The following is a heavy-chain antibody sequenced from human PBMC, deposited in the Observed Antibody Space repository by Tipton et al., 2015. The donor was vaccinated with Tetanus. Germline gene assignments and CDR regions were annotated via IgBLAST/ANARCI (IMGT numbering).Heavy chain of an antibody. CDR1: SASISNGDFS. CDR3: ARLSIAATGTYGLTFYYGMDV. J-gene: IGHJ6*02. CDR2: VYYSGST. Sequence: TLSLTCNVSSASISNGDFSWGWIRQPPGRGLEWIGSVYYSGSTYYNPSLKSRVAISVDTSKNHFSLKLSSVTAADTAVYYCARLSIAATGTYGLTFYYGMDVWGPGTTVTVSS. V-gene: IGHV4-39*02. D-gene: IGHD6-13*01.